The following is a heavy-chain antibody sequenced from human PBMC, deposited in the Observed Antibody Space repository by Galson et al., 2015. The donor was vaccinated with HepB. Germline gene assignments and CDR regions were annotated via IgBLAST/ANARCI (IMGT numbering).Heavy chain of an antibody. J-gene: IGHJ4*02. CDR2: IIPIFGTA. D-gene: IGHD1-26*01. Sequence: SVKVSCKASGGTFSSYAISWVRQAPGQGLEWMGGIIPIFGTANYAQKFQGRVTITADESTSTAYMELSSLRSEDTAVYYCARDGVLSGSYSSHGDYWGQGTLVTVSS. CDR1: GGTFSSYA. V-gene: IGHV1-69*13. CDR3: ARDGVLSGSYSSHGDY.